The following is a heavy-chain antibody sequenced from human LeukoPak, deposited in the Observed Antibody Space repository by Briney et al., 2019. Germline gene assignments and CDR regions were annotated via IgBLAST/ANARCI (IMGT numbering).Heavy chain of an antibody. CDR1: GYTLTELS. V-gene: IGHV1-24*01. Sequence: ASVKVSCKVSGYTLTELSMHWVRQAPGKGLEWMGGFDPEDGEIIYAQKFQGRVTMTEDTSTDTAYMELSSLRSEDTAVYYCATDHYDSSGYFNGEYFQHWGQGTLVTVSS. CDR2: FDPEDGEI. J-gene: IGHJ1*01. D-gene: IGHD3-22*01. CDR3: ATDHYDSSGYFNGEYFQH.